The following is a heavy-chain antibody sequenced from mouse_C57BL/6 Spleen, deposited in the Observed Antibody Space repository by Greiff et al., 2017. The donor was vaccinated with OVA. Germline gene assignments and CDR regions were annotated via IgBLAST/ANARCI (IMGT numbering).Heavy chain of an antibody. CDR2: INPSSGYT. D-gene: IGHD1-1*01. CDR1: GYTFTSYW. Sequence: VQLQQSGAELAKPGASVKLSCKASGYTFTSYWMHWVKQRNGQGQEWIGYINPSSGYTKYNQKFKDKAKLTADKSSSTAYMQLSSLTYEDSAVYYCAISYGSSWFAYWGQGTLVTFSA. CDR3: AISYGSSWFAY. J-gene: IGHJ3*01. V-gene: IGHV1-7*01.